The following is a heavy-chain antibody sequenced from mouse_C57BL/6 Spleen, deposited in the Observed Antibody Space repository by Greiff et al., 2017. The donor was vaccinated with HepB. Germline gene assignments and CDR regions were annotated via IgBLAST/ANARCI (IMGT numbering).Heavy chain of an antibody. J-gene: IGHJ4*01. D-gene: IGHD1-1*01. Sequence: VQLQESGAELVRPGTSVKVSCKASGYAFTNYLIEWVKQRPGQGLEWIGVINPGSGGTNYNEKFKGKATLTADKSSSTAYMQLSSLTSEDSAVYFCARRGYYGSSYCAMDYWGQGTSVTVSS. CDR1: GYAFTNYL. CDR3: ARRGYYGSSYCAMDY. CDR2: INPGSGGT. V-gene: IGHV1-54*01.